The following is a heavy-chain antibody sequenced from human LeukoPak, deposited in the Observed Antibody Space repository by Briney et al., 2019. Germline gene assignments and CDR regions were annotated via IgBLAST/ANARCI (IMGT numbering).Heavy chain of an antibody. J-gene: IGHJ4*02. CDR3: VSSSASMIRLRGFDY. D-gene: IGHD3-16*01. V-gene: IGHV4-59*08. Sequence: ASETLSLTCTVSGGSISSSYWNWIRQPPGKGLEWIGYIYYSGSTNYNPSLKSRVTISVDTSKNQFSLRLSSVTAADTALYYCVSSSASMIRLRGFDYWGQGTLVTVSS. CDR2: IYYSGST. CDR1: GGSISSSY.